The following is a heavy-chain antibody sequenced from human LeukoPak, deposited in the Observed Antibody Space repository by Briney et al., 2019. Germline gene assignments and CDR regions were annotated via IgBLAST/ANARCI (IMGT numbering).Heavy chain of an antibody. J-gene: IGHJ5*02. CDR3: ARDAHAKRILPTRWFDP. CDR2: ISYDGSNK. Sequence: GGSLRLSCAASGFTFSSYAMHWVRQAPGKGLEWVAVISYDGSNKYYADSVKGRFTISRDNSKNTLYLQMNSLGAEDTAVYYCARDAHAKRILPTRWFDPWGQGTLVTVSS. CDR1: GFTFSSYA. V-gene: IGHV3-30-3*01.